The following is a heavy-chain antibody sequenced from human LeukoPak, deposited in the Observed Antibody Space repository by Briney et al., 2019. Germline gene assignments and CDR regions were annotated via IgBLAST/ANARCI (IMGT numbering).Heavy chain of an antibody. CDR3: ASSPLPHGYYDSSGYYY. J-gene: IGHJ4*02. CDR1: GGSTSSGSYY. D-gene: IGHD3-22*01. CDR2: IYTSGST. V-gene: IGHV4-61*02. Sequence: SETLSLTCTVSGGSTSSGSYYWSWIRQPAGKGLEWIGRIYTSGSTNYNPSLKSRVTISVDTSKNQFSLKLSSVTAADTAVYYCASSPLPHGYYDSSGYYYWGQGTLVTVSS.